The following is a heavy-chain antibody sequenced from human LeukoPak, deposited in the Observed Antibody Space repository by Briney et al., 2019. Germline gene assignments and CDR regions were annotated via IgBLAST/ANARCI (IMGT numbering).Heavy chain of an antibody. Sequence: GESLRLSCAPSGFTLSNFWMNWVRQAPGKGLEWVANIEDEGNKKNYVVSVKGRFTISRDNVKNSIYLQMNSLRAEDTAVYYCARDWGYYYYYGMDVWGQGTTVTVSS. J-gene: IGHJ6*02. CDR3: ARDWGYYYYYGMDV. V-gene: IGHV3-7*01. CDR1: GFTLSNFW. D-gene: IGHD3-16*01. CDR2: IEDEGNKK.